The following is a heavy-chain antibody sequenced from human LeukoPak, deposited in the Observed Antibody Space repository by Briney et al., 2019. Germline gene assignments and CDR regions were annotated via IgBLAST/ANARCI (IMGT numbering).Heavy chain of an antibody. J-gene: IGHJ4*02. D-gene: IGHD2-2*01. CDR3: AKAIPVVVPAATDY. Sequence: GGSLRLSCVASGFTFSSYWMHWVRQDPRKGLVWVSRINYADSVRGRFTISRDNAKNTLYLQMNSLRTEDTAVYYCAKAIPVVVPAATDYWGQGTLVTVSS. V-gene: IGHV3-74*01. CDR2: IN. CDR1: GFTFSSYW.